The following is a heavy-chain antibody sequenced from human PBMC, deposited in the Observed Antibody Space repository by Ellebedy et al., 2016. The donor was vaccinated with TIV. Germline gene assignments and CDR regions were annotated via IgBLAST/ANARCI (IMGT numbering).Heavy chain of an antibody. CDR3: AKRAQISSHGLDI. Sequence: PGGSLRLSCAASGFTFSSYGIHWVRRAPGKGLEWVAAIGYDGSKKSYADSVKGRITISRDNSKNTVDLQMSSLRAEDTAVYYCAKRAQISSHGLDIWGQGTMVTVSS. V-gene: IGHV3-30*02. D-gene: IGHD4-17*01. J-gene: IGHJ3*02. CDR1: GFTFSSYG. CDR2: IGYDGSKK.